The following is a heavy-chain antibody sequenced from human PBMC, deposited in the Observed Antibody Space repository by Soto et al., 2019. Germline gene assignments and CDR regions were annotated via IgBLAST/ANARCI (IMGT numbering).Heavy chain of an antibody. Sequence: GGSLRLSCTASGFTFGDYAMSWFRQAPGKGLEWVGFIRSKAYGGTTEYAASVKGRFTISRDDSKSIAYLQMNSLKTEDTAVYYCTAGLPDGENYYYYMDVWGKGTTVTVSS. V-gene: IGHV3-49*03. CDR1: GFTFGDYA. D-gene: IGHD2-2*01. CDR2: IRSKAYGGTT. CDR3: TAGLPDGENYYYYMDV. J-gene: IGHJ6*03.